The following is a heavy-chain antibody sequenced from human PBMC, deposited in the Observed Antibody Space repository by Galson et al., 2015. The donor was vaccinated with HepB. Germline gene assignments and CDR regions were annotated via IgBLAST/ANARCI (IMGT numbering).Heavy chain of an antibody. Sequence: SVKVSCKVSGYTLTELSMHWVRQAPGKGLEWMGGFDPEDGETIYAQKFQGRVTMTEDTSTDTAYMELSSLRSEDTAVYYCASRWYLDGKAFDYWGQGTLVTVSS. D-gene: IGHD6-13*01. V-gene: IGHV1-24*01. CDR1: GYTLTELS. CDR2: FDPEDGET. CDR3: ASRWYLDGKAFDY. J-gene: IGHJ4*02.